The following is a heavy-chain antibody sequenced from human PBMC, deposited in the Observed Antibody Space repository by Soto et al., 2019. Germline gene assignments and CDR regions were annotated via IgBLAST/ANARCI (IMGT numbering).Heavy chain of an antibody. CDR2: IIPTYGMA. Sequence: QVQLVQSGAGVKTPGSSVKVSCKASGGTFRSYAITWVRQAPGQGLEWMGGIIPTYGMANYAQNFQGRVTLIADKSTNTASMELSSLRSEDTAVYYCALVDSTMIRGLVHYYYAMDVWGRGTTVTVSS. CDR1: GGTFRSYA. CDR3: ALVDSTMIRGLVHYYYAMDV. J-gene: IGHJ6*02. V-gene: IGHV1-69*17. D-gene: IGHD3-10*01.